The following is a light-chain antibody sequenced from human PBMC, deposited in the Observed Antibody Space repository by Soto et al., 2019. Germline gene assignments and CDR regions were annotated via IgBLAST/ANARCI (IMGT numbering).Light chain of an antibody. CDR2: GAS. CDR3: QQYNGWPYT. CDR1: QSVSRN. Sequence: EIVMTQSPATLSVSPGERATLSCRASQSVSRNLAWYRQKPGQAPRLLIYGASTRATATPARFSGSGSGTEFTLTISSLQSEDFVVYYCQQYNGWPYTFGQGTKLEIK. J-gene: IGKJ2*01. V-gene: IGKV3-15*01.